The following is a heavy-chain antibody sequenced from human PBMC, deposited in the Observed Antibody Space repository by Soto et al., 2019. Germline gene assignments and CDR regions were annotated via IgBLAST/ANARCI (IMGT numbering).Heavy chain of an antibody. CDR3: DKDGPHGYRSPWYTIWSYGMDV. CDR2: ISGSGGST. CDR1: VFSFSIYS. V-gene: IGHV3-23*01. J-gene: IGHJ6*02. D-gene: IGHD6-13*01. Sequence: PWWSXRLSWSAGVFSFSIYSIILFRHAPGEGREGVSAISGSGGSTYYADSVKGRFTISRENSTTTLYMHMNRMTAEETAVYYCDKDGPHGYRSPWYTIWSYGMDVCGQGTT.